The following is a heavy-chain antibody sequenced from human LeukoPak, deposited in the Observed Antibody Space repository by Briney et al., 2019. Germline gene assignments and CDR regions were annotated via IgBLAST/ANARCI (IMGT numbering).Heavy chain of an antibody. Sequence: GGSLRLSCTASGLTFSSYDMHWVRQVTGKGLEWVSAIGTVGDTHYQGSVKGRFTISRENAKNSVYLQMNNLRAGDTAVYYCSTGGGPAGHAYHVWGQGTMVTVSS. V-gene: IGHV3-13*01. CDR2: IGTVGDT. D-gene: IGHD2-2*01. J-gene: IGHJ3*01. CDR3: STGGGPAGHAYHV. CDR1: GLTFSSYD.